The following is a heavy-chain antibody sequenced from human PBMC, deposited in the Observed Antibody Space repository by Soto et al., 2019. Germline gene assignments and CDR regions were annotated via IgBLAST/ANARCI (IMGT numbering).Heavy chain of an antibody. CDR3: ASHTDYYDSSGYDFDY. Sequence: SETLSLTCAVYGGSFSGYYWSWIRQPPGKGLEWIGEINHSGSTNYNPSLKSRVTISVDTSKNQFSLKLSSVTAADTAVYYCASHTDYYDSSGYDFDYWGQGTLVTVSS. J-gene: IGHJ4*02. CDR2: INHSGST. CDR1: GGSFSGYY. D-gene: IGHD3-22*01. V-gene: IGHV4-34*01.